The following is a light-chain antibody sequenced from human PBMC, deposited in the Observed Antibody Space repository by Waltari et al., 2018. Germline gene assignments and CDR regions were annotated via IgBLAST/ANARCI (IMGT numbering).Light chain of an antibody. J-gene: IGLJ2*01. Sequence: QSVLTQPPSVSAAPGQRVTITCSGSSSNIGKNYVSWHQQLPGTAPKLLIYDNNKRPSGIPDRFSCSKSGTSATLGITGLQTGDEADYYCGTWDSSLSAVVFGGGTKLTVL. V-gene: IGLV1-51*01. CDR2: DNN. CDR1: SSNIGKNY. CDR3: GTWDSSLSAVV.